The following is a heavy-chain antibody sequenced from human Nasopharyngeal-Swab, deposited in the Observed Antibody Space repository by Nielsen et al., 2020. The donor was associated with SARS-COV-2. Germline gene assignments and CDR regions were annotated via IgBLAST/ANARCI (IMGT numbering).Heavy chain of an antibody. CDR1: GFTFSSYA. Sequence: GESLKISCAASGFTFSSYAMSWVRQAPGKGLEWVSALSGSGANTYYADSVKGRLTISRDNSKNTLYLQMNSLRADDTAVYYCARLDSSGYYNYFYYGMDVWGQGTSVTVSS. D-gene: IGHD3-22*01. CDR2: LSGSGANT. J-gene: IGHJ6*02. CDR3: ARLDSSGYYNYFYYGMDV. V-gene: IGHV3-23*01.